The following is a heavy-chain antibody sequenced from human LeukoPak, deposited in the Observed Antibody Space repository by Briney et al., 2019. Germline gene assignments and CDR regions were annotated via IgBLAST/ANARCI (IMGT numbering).Heavy chain of an antibody. V-gene: IGHV3-43*01. Sequence: PGGSLRLSCAASGFTFDDYTMHWVRQAPGKGLEWVSLISWDGGSTYYADSVKGRFTISRDNARNTVYLHMNSLRAEDTAVFYCARADQGPLDYWGQGTLVTVSS. CDR1: GFTFDDYT. CDR2: ISWDGGST. D-gene: IGHD2-2*01. CDR3: ARADQGPLDY. J-gene: IGHJ4*02.